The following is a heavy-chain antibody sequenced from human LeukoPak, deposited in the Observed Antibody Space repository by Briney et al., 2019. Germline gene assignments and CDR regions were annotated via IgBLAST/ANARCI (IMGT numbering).Heavy chain of an antibody. CDR3: AKWGDYDILTGYYVSDF. CDR2: ITGSGDTT. Sequence: GASLRLSCAASGFIFRNYAMSWVRQAPGKGLEWVSAITGSGDTTYYAGSVKGRFTVPRDNSKNTLYVEMNTLRAEDTAVYYCAKWGDYDILTGYYVSDFWGQGTLVTVSS. CDR1: GFIFRNYA. D-gene: IGHD3-9*01. V-gene: IGHV3-23*01. J-gene: IGHJ4*02.